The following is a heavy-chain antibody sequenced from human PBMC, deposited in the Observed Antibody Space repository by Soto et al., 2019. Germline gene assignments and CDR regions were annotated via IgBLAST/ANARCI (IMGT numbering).Heavy chain of an antibody. D-gene: IGHD1-1*01. Sequence: ASVKVSCKASGYTFTSYYMHWVRQAPGQGLEWMGIINPSGGSTSYAQKFQGRVTMTRDTSTSTVYMELSSLRSEDTAVYYCARGTELDYQDYYMDVWGKGTTVTVSS. V-gene: IGHV1-46*03. CDR2: INPSGGST. CDR3: ARGTELDYQDYYMDV. J-gene: IGHJ6*03. CDR1: GYTFTSYY.